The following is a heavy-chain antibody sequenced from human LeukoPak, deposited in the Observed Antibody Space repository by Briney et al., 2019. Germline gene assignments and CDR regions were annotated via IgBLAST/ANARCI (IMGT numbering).Heavy chain of an antibody. V-gene: IGHV3-74*01. J-gene: IGHJ6*03. CDR2: INSDGSST. D-gene: IGHD1-26*01. CDR3: AEYSGSYFYYYYMDV. CDR1: GFTFSSYW. Sequence: GGSLRLSCAASGFTFSSYWMHWVRQAPGKGLVWVSRINSDGSSTSYADSVTGRFTLSRDNSKNTLYLQMNSLRAEDTAVYYCAEYSGSYFYYYYMDVWGKGTTVTVSS.